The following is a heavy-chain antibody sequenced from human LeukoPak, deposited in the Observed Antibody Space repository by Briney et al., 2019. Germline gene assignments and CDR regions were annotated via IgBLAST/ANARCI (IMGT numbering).Heavy chain of an antibody. Sequence: PGGSLRLSCAASGFTFSSYAIHWVRQAPGKGLEYVSAISSNGGSTYYANSVKGTFTISRDNSKNTLYLQMGSLRAEDMAVYYCARDSLNSGSYPRGYFDYWGQGTLVTVSS. V-gene: IGHV3-64*01. J-gene: IGHJ4*02. CDR1: GFTFSSYA. CDR2: ISSNGGST. CDR3: ARDSLNSGSYPRGYFDY. D-gene: IGHD1-26*01.